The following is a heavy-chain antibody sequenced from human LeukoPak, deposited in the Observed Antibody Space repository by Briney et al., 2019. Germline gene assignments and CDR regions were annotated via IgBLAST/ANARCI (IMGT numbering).Heavy chain of an antibody. CDR3: AKVYGSGSYYKTHPSWFDH. D-gene: IGHD3-10*01. Sequence: GGSLRLSCAASGFTFSSYAMSWVRQAPGKGLEWVSAISGSGGSTYYADSVKGRFTISRDNSKNTLYLQMNSLRAEDTAVYYCAKVYGSGSYYKTHPSWFDHWGQGTLVTVSS. V-gene: IGHV3-23*01. CDR2: ISGSGGST. CDR1: GFTFSSYA. J-gene: IGHJ5*02.